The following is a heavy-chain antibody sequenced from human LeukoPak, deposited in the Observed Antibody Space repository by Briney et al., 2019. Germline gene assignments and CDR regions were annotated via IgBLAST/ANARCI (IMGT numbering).Heavy chain of an antibody. CDR3: AKGWSFDI. CDR2: IKQDGTEK. Sequence: GGSLRLSSVASGFTFSTFWMTWVRQAPGKVLEWVANIKQDGTEKYYVDSVKGRFTISRDNAKNSLYVQMDSLRAEDTAVYYCAKGWSFDIRGQGTMVTVTS. J-gene: IGHJ3*02. D-gene: IGHD2-15*01. V-gene: IGHV3-7*01. CDR1: GFTFSTFW.